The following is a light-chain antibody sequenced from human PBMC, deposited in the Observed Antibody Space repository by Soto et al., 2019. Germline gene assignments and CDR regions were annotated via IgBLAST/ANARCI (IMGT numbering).Light chain of an antibody. CDR1: SSNIGAGYD. CDR2: GNL. CDR3: QSYGSSLSGSE. V-gene: IGLV1-40*01. Sequence: QSVLTQPPSVSGAPGQRVTISCTGSSSNIGAGYDVHWYQQLPGAAHIRRFYGNLNRPSEIPDRFSGCKSGTAASLAITGSQAEEEADYYGQSYGSSLSGSEFGTETNVTVL. J-gene: IGLJ1*01.